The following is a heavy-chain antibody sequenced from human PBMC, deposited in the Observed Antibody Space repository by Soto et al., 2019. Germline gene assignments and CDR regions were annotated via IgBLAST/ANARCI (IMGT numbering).Heavy chain of an antibody. CDR2: IRSKTNDYAT. D-gene: IGHD1-1*01. CDR3: TRRDEISTTFDF. V-gene: IGHV3-73*01. Sequence: GGALRLFCAASGFTFSSFGMHWVRQAPGKGLEWIGRIRSKTNDYATEYAVSVKGRFTISRDDSKNTAYLQMNSLKTEDTAVYYCTRRDEISTTFDFWGQGTLVTVSS. J-gene: IGHJ4*02. CDR1: GFTFSSFG.